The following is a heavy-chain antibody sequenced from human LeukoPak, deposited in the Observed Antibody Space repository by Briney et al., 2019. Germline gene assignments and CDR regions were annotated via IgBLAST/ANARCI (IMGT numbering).Heavy chain of an antibody. CDR1: GYSISSGYY. CDR2: IYHSGST. J-gene: IGHJ5*02. V-gene: IGHV4-38-2*01. CDR3: VGSQGELQNLFDP. Sequence: SETLSLTCAVSGYSISSGYYWGWLRQPPGKGLEWIGSIYHSGSTYYNPSLKTRVTISVDTSKNQFSLKMSSVTAADTAVYYCVGSQGELQNLFDPWGEGTLVTVSS. D-gene: IGHD1-26*01.